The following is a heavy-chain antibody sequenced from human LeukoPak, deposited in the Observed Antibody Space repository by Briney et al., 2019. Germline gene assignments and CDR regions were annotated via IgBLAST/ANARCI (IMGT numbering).Heavy chain of an antibody. D-gene: IGHD1-26*01. CDR3: ARAMYSGSYSAPFGY. V-gene: IGHV3-21*01. CDR2: ISSSSSYI. J-gene: IGHJ4*02. CDR1: GFTFSSYS. Sequence: GGSLRLSCAASGFTFSSYSMNWVRQAPGKGLEWVSSISSSSSYIYYADSVKGRFTISRDNAKNSLYLQMNSLRAEDTAVYYCARAMYSGSYSAPFGYWGQGTLVTVSS.